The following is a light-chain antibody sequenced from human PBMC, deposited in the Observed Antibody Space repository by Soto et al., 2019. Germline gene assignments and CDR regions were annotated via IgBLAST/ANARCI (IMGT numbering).Light chain of an antibody. Sequence: EIGLSQYPATLSLSPGERATLSFPASQSVSNFLAWYQQKPGQAPRLLIYDASNRATGIPARFSGSGSGTDFTLTIRSLEPEDFAIYYCQQRANWPLTTFGHGTRLEIK. CDR3: QQRANWPLTT. J-gene: IGKJ5*01. V-gene: IGKV3-11*01. CDR1: QSVSNF. CDR2: DAS.